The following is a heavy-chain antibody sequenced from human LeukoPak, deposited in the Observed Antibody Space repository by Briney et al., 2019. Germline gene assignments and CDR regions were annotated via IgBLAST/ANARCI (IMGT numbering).Heavy chain of an antibody. CDR3: ASAPPTTTFYYFDY. CDR1: GGSISGRY. CDR2: IYYSGST. V-gene: IGHV4-59*11. J-gene: IGHJ4*02. Sequence: SETLSLTCSVSGGSISGRYWSWLRQPPGRGLEWIGYIYYSGSTNSNPSLKSRVTISVDTSKNQFSLKLSSVTTADTAVYYCASAPPTTTFYYFDYWGQGTLVTVSS. D-gene: IGHD2/OR15-2a*01.